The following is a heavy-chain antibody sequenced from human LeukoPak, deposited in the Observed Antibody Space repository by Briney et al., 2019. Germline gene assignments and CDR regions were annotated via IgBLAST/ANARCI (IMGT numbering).Heavy chain of an antibody. V-gene: IGHV4-34*01. CDR2: INHSGST. D-gene: IGHD6-19*01. Sequence: PSETLSLTCAVYGGSSSGYYWSWIRQPPGKGLEWIGEINHSGSTNYNPSLKSRVTISVDTSKNQFSLKLSSVTAADTAVYYCARVLVDSSGSWYFDLWGRGTLVTVSS. J-gene: IGHJ2*01. CDR3: ARVLVDSSGSWYFDL. CDR1: GGSSSGYY.